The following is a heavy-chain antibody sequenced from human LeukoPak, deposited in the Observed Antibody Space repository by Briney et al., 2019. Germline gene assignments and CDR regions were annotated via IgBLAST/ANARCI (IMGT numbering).Heavy chain of an antibody. D-gene: IGHD6-6*01. CDR3: AKGLYSSSIPNWFDP. CDR1: GGSISTSSYY. CDR2: IFYSGST. V-gene: IGHV4-39*07. Sequence: PSETLSLTCTVSGGSISTSSYYWGWVRQPPGKGLEWIGNIFYSGSTYYSPSLKSRVTISLDTSRNQFSLKLNSVTAADTAVYYCAKGLYSSSIPNWFDPWGQGTLVTVSS. J-gene: IGHJ5*02.